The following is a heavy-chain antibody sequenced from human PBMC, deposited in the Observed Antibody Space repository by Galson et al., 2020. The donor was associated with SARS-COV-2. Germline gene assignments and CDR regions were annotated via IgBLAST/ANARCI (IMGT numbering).Heavy chain of an antibody. J-gene: IGHJ4*02. V-gene: IGHV4-39*01. CDR1: GGSIRSNDHF. CDR3: ARHLDTTGYYHDY. D-gene: IGHD3-22*01. Sequence: SETLSLTCAVSGGSIRSNDHFWGWIRQPPGKGLEWIGSISYSGNTYYSPSLKNRLTISIESSKNQFSLRLFSVTAADTAVYFCARHLDTTGYYHDYRGQGTLVTVSS. CDR2: ISYSGNT.